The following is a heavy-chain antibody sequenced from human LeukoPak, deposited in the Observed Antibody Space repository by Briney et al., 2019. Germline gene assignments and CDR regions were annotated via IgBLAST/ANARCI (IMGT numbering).Heavy chain of an antibody. CDR2: MNPNSGNT. CDR3: ARYGNYDFWSAPGYYYYMDV. V-gene: IGHV1-8*03. Sequence: GASVKVSCKASGYTFTSYGISWVRQAPGQGLEWMGWMNPNSGNTGYAQKFQGRVTITRNTSISTAYMELSSLRSEDTAVYYCARYGNYDFWSAPGYYYYMDVWGKGTTVTVSS. J-gene: IGHJ6*03. CDR1: GYTFTSYG. D-gene: IGHD3-3*01.